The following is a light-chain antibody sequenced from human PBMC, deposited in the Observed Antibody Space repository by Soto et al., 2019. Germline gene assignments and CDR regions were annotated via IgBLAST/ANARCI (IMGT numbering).Light chain of an antibody. J-gene: IGKJ2*01. CDR2: AAS. Sequence: DIQMTQSPSSLSASVGDRVTITCRASQRISNYLNWYQHKPGKAPRLLIYAASSLQSGVPSRFSGSGYGTDVTITISSLQPEDFATYYCQQSYSTLDYTFGQGTKVEIK. CDR3: QQSYSTLDYT. CDR1: QRISNY. V-gene: IGKV1-39*01.